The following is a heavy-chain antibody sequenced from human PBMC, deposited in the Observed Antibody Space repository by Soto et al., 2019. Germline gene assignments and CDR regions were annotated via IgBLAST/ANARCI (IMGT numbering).Heavy chain of an antibody. D-gene: IGHD1-7*01. CDR3: ARDRSSFGITGTTLAY. CDR2: ISAYNGNT. V-gene: IGHV1-18*01. Sequence: ASVKVSCKASGYTLTSYGISWVRQAPGQGLEWMGWISAYNGNTNYAQKLQGRVTMTTDTSTSTAYMELRSLRSDDTAVYYCARDRSSFGITGTTLAYWGQGTLVTVSS. J-gene: IGHJ4*02. CDR1: GYTLTSYG.